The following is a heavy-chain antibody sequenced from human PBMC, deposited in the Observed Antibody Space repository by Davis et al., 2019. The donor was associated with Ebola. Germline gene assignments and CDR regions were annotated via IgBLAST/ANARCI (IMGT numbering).Heavy chain of an antibody. D-gene: IGHD2-2*01. CDR2: IWYEGTDG. J-gene: IGHJ5*01. Sequence: GESLKISCEASGFSFDAYAMHWVRQAPGKGLEWVSSIWYEGTDGNYADSVRGRFIISRDDSKNTLYLPMNSLRVEDTAIYYCAREEGSSRWQNNWFDYWGQGTLVTVSS. V-gene: IGHV3-33*08. CDR1: GFSFDAYA. CDR3: AREEGSSRWQNNWFDY.